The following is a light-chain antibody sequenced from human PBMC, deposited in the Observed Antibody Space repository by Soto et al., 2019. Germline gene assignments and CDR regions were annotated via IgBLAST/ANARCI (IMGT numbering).Light chain of an antibody. CDR1: QSASSSY. V-gene: IGKV3-20*01. CDR3: QQYGSPPQT. J-gene: IGKJ1*01. Sequence: EIVLTQSPGTLSLSPGERATLSCRASQSASSSYLAWYQQKPGQAPRLLIYGASSRATGIPDRFSGSGSGTDFTLTISRLEPEDFAVYYCQQYGSPPQTFGQGTMVEIK. CDR2: GAS.